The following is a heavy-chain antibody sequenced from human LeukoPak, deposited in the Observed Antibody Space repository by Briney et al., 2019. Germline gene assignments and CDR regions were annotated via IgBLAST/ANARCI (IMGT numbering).Heavy chain of an antibody. V-gene: IGHV3-30*02. CDR1: GFTFSDYG. J-gene: IGHJ4*02. CDR2: IQNDGSNK. Sequence: GGSLRLSCVASGFTFSDYGIHWVRQAPGKGLDWVAFIQNDGSNKYYGDSVKGRFTISRDNSKNTLYLQMNSLRAEDTAVYYCAKDQSFRGSGHYTYFDYWGQGTLVTVSS. D-gene: IGHD2-15*01. CDR3: AKDQSFRGSGHYTYFDY.